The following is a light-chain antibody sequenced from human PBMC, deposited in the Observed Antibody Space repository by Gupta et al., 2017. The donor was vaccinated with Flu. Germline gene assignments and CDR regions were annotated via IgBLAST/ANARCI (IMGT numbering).Light chain of an antibody. V-gene: IGLV2-8*01. J-gene: IGLJ2*01. CDR3: SSYAGSSDSVV. CDR1: NSDIGVYNY. CDR2: DVS. Sequence: QSALTQPPSASASLGQPVTVSCSATNSDIGVYNYVSWYQQHPGEAPKPMIYDVSERPSEAPDRCSGGRSGSTAALTVSGLQADDEADYYCSSYAGSSDSVVFGGGTKLTVL.